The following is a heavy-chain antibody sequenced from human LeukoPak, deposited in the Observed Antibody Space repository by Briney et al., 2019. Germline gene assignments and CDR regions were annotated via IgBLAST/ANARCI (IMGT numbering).Heavy chain of an antibody. D-gene: IGHD3-22*01. CDR1: GGSFSGYY. J-gene: IGHJ4*02. CDR2: ISGSGGST. CDR3: AKAYYYDSSGYPSDY. V-gene: IGHV3-23*01. Sequence: ETLSLTCAVYGGSFSGYYWSWVRQAPGKGLEWVSAISGSGGSTYYADSVKGRFTISRDNFKNTLYLQMNSLRAEDTAVYYCAKAYYYDSSGYPSDYWGQGTLVTVSS.